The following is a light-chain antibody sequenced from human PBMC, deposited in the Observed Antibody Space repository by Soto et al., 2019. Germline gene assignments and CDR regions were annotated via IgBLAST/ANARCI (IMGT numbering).Light chain of an antibody. V-gene: IGKV3-15*01. Sequence: DIVMTQSPATLSVSPGERATLSCRASRTVSTNLAWYQQKPGQAPRLLIYYTSTRATGIPARFSGSGSGKEFTLTISSLQSEEFAVYYCQQYNNWPPGATFGPGTKVEIK. CDR3: QQYNNWPPGAT. CDR2: YTS. J-gene: IGKJ3*01. CDR1: RTVSTN.